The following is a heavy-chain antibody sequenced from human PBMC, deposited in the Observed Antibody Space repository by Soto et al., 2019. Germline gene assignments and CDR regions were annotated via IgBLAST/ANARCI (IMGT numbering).Heavy chain of an antibody. CDR3: ASETSYDYSNYMWFDP. CDR1: GGTFSSYA. D-gene: IGHD4-4*01. V-gene: IGHV1-69*06. J-gene: IGHJ5*02. CDR2: IIPIFGTA. Sequence: SVKVSCKSSGGTFSSYAISWVRQAPGQGLEWMGGIIPIFGTANYAQKFQGRVTITADKSTSTAYMELSSLRSEDTAVYYCASETSYDYSNYMWFDPWGQGTLVTVSS.